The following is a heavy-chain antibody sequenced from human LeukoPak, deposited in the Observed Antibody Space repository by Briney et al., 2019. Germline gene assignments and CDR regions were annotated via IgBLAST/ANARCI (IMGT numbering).Heavy chain of an antibody. CDR3: ARDRGFSYGIDF. J-gene: IGHJ4*02. CDR2: IQQDGSEK. D-gene: IGHD5-18*01. V-gene: IGHV3-7*04. Sequence: PGESLRLSRAASGFTFSDYWMSWVRQAPGKGLEWVANIQQDGSEKYYVDSVRGRFTISRDNAKKSLFLQVSSLRGEDTAVYYCARDRGFSYGIDFWGQGTLVTVSS. CDR1: GFTFSDYW.